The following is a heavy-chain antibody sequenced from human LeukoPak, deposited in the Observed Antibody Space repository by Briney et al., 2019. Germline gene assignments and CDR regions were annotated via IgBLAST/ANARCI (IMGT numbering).Heavy chain of an antibody. CDR1: GFIFSRHS. Sequence: GGSLRLSCAASGFIFSRHSMNWVRQAPGGGLEWVSSINPSSNYIYYAGSMKGRFTISRDNSKNTLYLQMNSLRAEDTAVYYCARENYYYDSSGYYYIYYMDVWGKGTTVTVSS. CDR3: ARENYYYDSSGYYYIYYMDV. D-gene: IGHD3-22*01. J-gene: IGHJ6*03. CDR2: INPSSNYI. V-gene: IGHV3-21*04.